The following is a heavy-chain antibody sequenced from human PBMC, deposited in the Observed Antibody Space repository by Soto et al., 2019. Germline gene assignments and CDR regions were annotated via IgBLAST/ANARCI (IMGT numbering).Heavy chain of an antibody. V-gene: IGHV3-23*01. CDR3: AKKASTPMGALPYYDYIDG. CDR2: ISGSGGST. J-gene: IGHJ6*03. CDR1: GFTFSSYA. D-gene: IGHD2-2*01. Sequence: AGGSLRLSCAASGFTFSSYAMSWVRQAPGKGLEWVSAISGSGGSTYYADSVKGRFTISRDNSKNTLYLQMNSLRAEDTAVYYCAKKASTPMGALPYYDYIDGWGKGTTVTVS.